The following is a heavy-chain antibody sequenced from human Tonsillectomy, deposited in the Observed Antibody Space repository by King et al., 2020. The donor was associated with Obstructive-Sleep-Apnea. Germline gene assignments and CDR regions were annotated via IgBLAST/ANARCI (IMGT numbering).Heavy chain of an antibody. CDR2: ITSSSSYI. CDR1: GFTFSTYS. CDR3: TGGSPGFDH. J-gene: IGHJ4*02. V-gene: IGHV3-21*01. D-gene: IGHD2-15*01. Sequence: EVQLVESGGGLVKPGGSLRLSCAASGFTFSTYSMNWVRQAPGKGLEWVSSITSSSSYIYYADSVKGRFTVSRYNAKNSLYLQMIGLRAEDTAVYYCTGGSPGFDHWGQGTLVTVSP.